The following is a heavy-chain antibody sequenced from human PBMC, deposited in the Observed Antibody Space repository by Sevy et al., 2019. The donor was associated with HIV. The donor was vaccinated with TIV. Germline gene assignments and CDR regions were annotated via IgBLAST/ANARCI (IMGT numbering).Heavy chain of an antibody. Sequence: GGSLRLSCVASGFTVSSNYMSWVRQAPGKGLEWVALISYDGIIKYYADSVKGRLTISRDNSKNTLSLQMNSLRIEDTAVYYCAREGGYTSAWSPGNYWGQGTLVTVSS. CDR1: GFTVSSNY. CDR3: AREGGYTSAWSPGNY. D-gene: IGHD6-19*01. J-gene: IGHJ4*02. CDR2: ISYDGIIK. V-gene: IGHV3-30*03.